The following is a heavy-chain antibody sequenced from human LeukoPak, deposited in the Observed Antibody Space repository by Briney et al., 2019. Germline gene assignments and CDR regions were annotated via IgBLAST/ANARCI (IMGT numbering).Heavy chain of an antibody. J-gene: IGHJ4*02. CDR1: GFTFSSYA. D-gene: IGHD2-15*01. V-gene: IGHV3-53*01. Sequence: GGSLRLSCAASGFTFSSYAMSWVRQAPGKGLEWVSVIYSGGSTYYADSVKGRFTISRDNSKNTLYLQMNSLRAEDTAVYYCARTEGYCSGGSCYARYFDYWGQGTLVTVSS. CDR3: ARTEGYCSGGSCYARYFDY. CDR2: IYSGGST.